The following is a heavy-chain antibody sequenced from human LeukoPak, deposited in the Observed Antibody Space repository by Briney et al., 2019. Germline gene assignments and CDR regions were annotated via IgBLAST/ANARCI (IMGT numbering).Heavy chain of an antibody. CDR3: TRDDSAVRYYYYYYMDV. V-gene: IGHV3-49*04. CDR2: IRSKAYGGTT. CDR1: GFTFGDYA. D-gene: IGHD2-21*02. J-gene: IGHJ6*03. Sequence: GGSLRLSCTASGFTFGDYAMSWVRQAPGKGLEWVGFIRSKAYGGTTEYAASVKGRFTISRDDSKSIAYLQMNSLKTEDTAVYYCTRDDSAVRYYYYYYMDVWGKGTTVTVSS.